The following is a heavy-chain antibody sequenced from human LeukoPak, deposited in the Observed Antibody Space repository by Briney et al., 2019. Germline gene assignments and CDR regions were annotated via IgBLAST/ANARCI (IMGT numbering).Heavy chain of an antibody. CDR1: GFTFSSYA. CDR3: AKGGPYCSGTSCYATVNY. D-gene: IGHD2-2*01. CDR2: ISGSGGST. J-gene: IGHJ4*02. V-gene: IGHV3-23*01. Sequence: GGSLRLSCAASGFTFSSYAVSWVRQAPGKGLEWVSAISGSGGSTYYADSVRGRFTISRDNSKNTLYLQMNSLRAEDTAVYYCAKGGPYCSGTSCYATVNYWGKGTLVTVSS.